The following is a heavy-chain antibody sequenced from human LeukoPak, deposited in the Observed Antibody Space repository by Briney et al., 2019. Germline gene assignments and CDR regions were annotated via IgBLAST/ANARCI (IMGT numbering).Heavy chain of an antibody. CDR3: ASGSGSYPYYFDY. CDR2: IYSGGST. V-gene: IGHV3-66*01. CDR1: GFTVSSNY. D-gene: IGHD1-26*01. Sequence: GGSLRLSCAASGFTVSSNYMSWVRQAPGKGLEWVSVIYSGGSTYYADSVKGRFTISRDNSKNTLYLQMNSLRAEDTAVYYCASGSGSYPYYFDYWGQGTLVTVSS. J-gene: IGHJ4*02.